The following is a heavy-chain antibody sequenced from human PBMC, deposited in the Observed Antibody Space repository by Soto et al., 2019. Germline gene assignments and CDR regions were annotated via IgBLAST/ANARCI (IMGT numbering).Heavy chain of an antibody. CDR3: ASVQGYCSGGSCYYFDY. CDR1: GYTFTSYG. V-gene: IGHV1-18*01. Sequence: ASVKVSSKASGYTFTSYGISWVRQAPGQALEWMGWISAYNGNTNYAQKLQGRVTMTTDTSTSTAYMELRSLRSDDTAVCYCASVQGYCSGGSCYYFDYWGQGTLVTVSS. J-gene: IGHJ4*02. CDR2: ISAYNGNT. D-gene: IGHD2-15*01.